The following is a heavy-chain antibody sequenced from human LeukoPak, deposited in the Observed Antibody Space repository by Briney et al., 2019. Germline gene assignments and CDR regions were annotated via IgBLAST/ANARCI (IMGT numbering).Heavy chain of an antibody. CDR2: ISGSGSST. V-gene: IGHV3-23*01. J-gene: IGHJ4*02. CDR3: AKDPHGGYSYGAFDY. CDR1: GFTFSSYA. Sequence: GGSLRLSCAASGFTFSSYAMSWVRQAPGKGLEWVSSISGSGSSTYYSDSVKGRFTISRDNSKNTLYLQVNSLRAEDTAVYYCAKDPHGGYSYGAFDYWGQGTLVTVSS. D-gene: IGHD5-18*01.